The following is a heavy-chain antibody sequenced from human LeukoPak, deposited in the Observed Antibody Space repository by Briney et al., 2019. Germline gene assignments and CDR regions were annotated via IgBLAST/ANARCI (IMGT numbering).Heavy chain of an antibody. J-gene: IGHJ4*02. CDR1: GGSISSGDYY. CDR3: ARVQRDGDYADY. CDR2: IYYSGST. D-gene: IGHD4-17*01. Sequence: KPSETLSLTCTVSGGSISSGDYYWSWIRQPPGKGLEWIGYIYYSGSTYYNPSLKSRVTISLDTSKNQFSLKLSSVTAADTAVYYCARVQRDGDYADYWGQGTLVTVSS. V-gene: IGHV4-30-4*01.